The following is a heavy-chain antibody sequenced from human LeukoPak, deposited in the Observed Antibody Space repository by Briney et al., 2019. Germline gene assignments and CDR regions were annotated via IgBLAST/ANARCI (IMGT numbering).Heavy chain of an antibody. CDR3: AGEVGGSWFDP. CDR2: IYSSGNT. Sequence: SETLSLTCTVSGGSISSGSHYWSWIRQPAGKGLEWIGRIYSSGNTNYNPSLKSRVTISLDTSKNQFSLNLSSVTAADTAVYYCAGEVGGSWFDPWGMGTLVTVSS. D-gene: IGHD1-26*01. J-gene: IGHJ5*02. V-gene: IGHV4-61*02. CDR1: GGSISSGSHY.